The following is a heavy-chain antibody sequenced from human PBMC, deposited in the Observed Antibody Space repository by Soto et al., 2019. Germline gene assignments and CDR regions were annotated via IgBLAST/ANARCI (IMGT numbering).Heavy chain of an antibody. CDR3: ARRRGYSYGQKTRPDAFDI. Sequence: ASVKVSCKASGGTFSSHTISWVRQAPGQGLEWMGRIIPILGIANYAQKFQGRVTITADKSTSTAYMELSSLRSEDTAVYYCARRRGYSYGQKTRPDAFDIWGQGTMVTVSS. CDR1: GGTFSSHT. CDR2: IIPILGIA. V-gene: IGHV1-69*02. D-gene: IGHD5-18*01. J-gene: IGHJ3*02.